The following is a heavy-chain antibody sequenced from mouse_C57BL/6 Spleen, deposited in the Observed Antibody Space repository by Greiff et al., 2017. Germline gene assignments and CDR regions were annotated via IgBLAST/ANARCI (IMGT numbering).Heavy chain of an antibody. CDR1: GYTFTSYG. D-gene: IGHD1-1*01. J-gene: IGHJ1*03. CDR2: IYPRSGNT. Sequence: VQLKESGAELARPGASVKLSCKASGYTFTSYGISWVKQRTGQGLEWIGEIYPRSGNTYYNEKFKGKATLTADKSSSTAYMELRSLTSEDSAVYFCARKDYYGSSPWYFDVWGTGTTVTVSS. V-gene: IGHV1-81*01. CDR3: ARKDYYGSSPWYFDV.